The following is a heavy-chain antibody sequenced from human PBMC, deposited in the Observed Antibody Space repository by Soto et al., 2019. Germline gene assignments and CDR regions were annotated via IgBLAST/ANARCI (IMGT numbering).Heavy chain of an antibody. D-gene: IGHD3-16*01. V-gene: IGHV3-30-3*01. CDR1: GFTSNNYA. CDR2: ISYDGSDK. J-gene: IGHJ4*02. Sequence: GGPLRLSYAASGFTSNNYAMHWVRQAPGKGLEWVAVISYDGSDKYYADSVRGRFTISRDNSKNTLYLQINSLRVDDTAVFYCATGSTFFDSWGLGTLVTVSS. CDR3: ATGSTFFDS.